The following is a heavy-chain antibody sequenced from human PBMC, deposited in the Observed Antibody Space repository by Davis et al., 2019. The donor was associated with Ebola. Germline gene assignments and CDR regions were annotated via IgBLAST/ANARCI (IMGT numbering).Heavy chain of an antibody. CDR3: ARSAGLGNYYYGMDV. CDR2: INPNSGGT. D-gene: IGHD7-27*01. Sequence: ASVTVSCKASGYTFPGYYMHWVRQAPGQGLEWMGRINPNSGGTNYAQKFQGRVTMTRDTSISTAYMELSRLRSDDTVVYYCARSAGLGNYYYGMDVWGQGTTVTVSS. J-gene: IGHJ6*02. CDR1: GYTFPGYY. V-gene: IGHV1-2*05.